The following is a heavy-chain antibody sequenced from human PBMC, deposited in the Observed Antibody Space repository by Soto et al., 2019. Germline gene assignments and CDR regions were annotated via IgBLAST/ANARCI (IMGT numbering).Heavy chain of an antibody. CDR2: ISGSGGST. V-gene: IGHV3-23*01. J-gene: IGHJ4*02. CDR3: AKDLVLGDCWDTDTHDY. D-gene: IGHD5-18*01. Sequence: GGSLRLSCAASGFTFSSYAMSWVRQAPGKGLEWVSAISGSGGSTYYADSVKGRFTISRDNSKNTLYLQMNSLRAEDTAVYYCAKDLVLGDCWDTDTHDYWGQGTLVTVSS. CDR1: GFTFSSYA.